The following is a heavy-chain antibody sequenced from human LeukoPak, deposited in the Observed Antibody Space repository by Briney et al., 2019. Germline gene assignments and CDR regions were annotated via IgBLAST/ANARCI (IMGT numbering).Heavy chain of an antibody. J-gene: IGHJ5*02. CDR3: AREVYDSSGHAWFDP. V-gene: IGHV3-11*04. Sequence: PGGSLRLSCAASGFTFSDYYMSWIRQAPGKGLEWVSYISSSGSNIYYADSVKGRFTISRDNAKNSLYLQMNSLRAEDTAVYYCAREVYDSSGHAWFDPWGQGTLVTVSS. CDR1: GFTFSDYY. CDR2: ISSSGSNI. D-gene: IGHD3-22*01.